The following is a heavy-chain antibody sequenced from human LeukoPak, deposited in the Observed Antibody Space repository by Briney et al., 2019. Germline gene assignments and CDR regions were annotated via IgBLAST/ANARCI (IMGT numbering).Heavy chain of an antibody. D-gene: IGHD2-2*01. V-gene: IGHV4-38-2*01. CDR2: IYHSGST. CDR1: GYSISSGYY. CDR3: ARHACSSTSCYGYYYYYYMDV. J-gene: IGHJ6*03. Sequence: SETLSLTCAVSGYSISSGYYWGWIRQPPGKGLEWIGSIYHSGSTYYNPSLKSRVTISVDTSKNQFPLKLSSVTAADTAVYYCARHACSSTSCYGYYYYYYMDVWGKGTTVTVSS.